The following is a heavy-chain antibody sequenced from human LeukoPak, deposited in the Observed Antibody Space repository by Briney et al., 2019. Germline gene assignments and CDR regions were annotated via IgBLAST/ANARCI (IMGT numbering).Heavy chain of an antibody. CDR1: GFTFSSYE. CDR2: ISSSGSTI. J-gene: IGHJ4*02. CDR3: AREDIYYYDSSGYYYHLGVVEY. V-gene: IGHV3-48*03. Sequence: GGSLRLSCAASGFTFSSYEMNWLRQAPGQGLEWVSYISSSGSTIYYADSVKGRFTISRDNAKNSLYLQMNSLRAEDTAVYYCAREDIYYYDSSGYYYHLGVVEYWGQGTLVTVSS. D-gene: IGHD3-22*01.